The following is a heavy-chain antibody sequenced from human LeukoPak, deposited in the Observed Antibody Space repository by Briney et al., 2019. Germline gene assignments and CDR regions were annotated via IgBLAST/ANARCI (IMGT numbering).Heavy chain of an antibody. CDR1: SGTFSSYA. CDR3: AGRTHYYDSSGYFL. Sequence: TVKVSCKASSGTFSSYAITWVRQAPGQGREWMGGIIPIFGTANYAQKFQGRVTITTDESTSTAYMELSSLRSEDTAVYYCAGRTHYYDSSGYFLWGQGTLVTVSS. D-gene: IGHD3-22*01. J-gene: IGHJ4*02. V-gene: IGHV1-69*05. CDR2: IIPIFGTA.